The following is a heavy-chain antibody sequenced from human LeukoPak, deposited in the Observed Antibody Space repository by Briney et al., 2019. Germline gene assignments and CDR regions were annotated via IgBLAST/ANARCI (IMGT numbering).Heavy chain of an antibody. Sequence: SGPLSLICGVSGGSITSTNWWGSVRQPPGQGLEWIGEVSLSGLTNYNPSLSSRVIMALDTSKNHLSLHLTSVTAADTAVYYCSRENGAFSPFGYWGQGYLVTVLS. V-gene: IGHV4-4*02. CDR3: SRENGAFSPFGY. J-gene: IGHJ4*02. D-gene: IGHD2-8*01. CDR2: VSLSGLT. CDR1: GGSITSTNW.